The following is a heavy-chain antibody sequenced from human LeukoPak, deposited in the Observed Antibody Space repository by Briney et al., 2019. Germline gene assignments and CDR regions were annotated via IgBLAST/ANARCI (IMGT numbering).Heavy chain of an antibody. V-gene: IGHV3-48*03. D-gene: IGHD3-22*01. Sequence: PGGSLRLSCVASGFTFSSYEMNWVRQAPGKGREWVSYISSSGTTIYYADSVKGRFTISRDNAKNSLYLQMNSLRAEDTAVYYCARDREGYYTDYWGQGTLVTVSS. CDR3: ARDREGYYTDY. CDR2: ISSSGTTI. J-gene: IGHJ4*02. CDR1: GFTFSSYE.